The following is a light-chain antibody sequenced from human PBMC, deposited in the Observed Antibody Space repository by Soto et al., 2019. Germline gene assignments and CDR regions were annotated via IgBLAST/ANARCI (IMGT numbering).Light chain of an antibody. CDR2: DTS. CDR1: QRVSGY. Sequence: EIVLTQSPVTLSLSPGERATLSCRASQRVSGYIAWYQQKGGQAPRLLIYDTSNRAAGIPARFSGSGSGTDFTLTISSLEPEDFAVYFCQQRSKWFTWSFGQGTKVEIK. CDR3: QQRSKWFTWS. V-gene: IGKV3-11*01. J-gene: IGKJ1*01.